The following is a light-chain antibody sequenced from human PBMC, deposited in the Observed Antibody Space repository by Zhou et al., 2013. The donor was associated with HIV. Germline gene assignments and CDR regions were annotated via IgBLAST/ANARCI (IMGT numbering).Light chain of an antibody. CDR3: HQRNNWPWT. V-gene: IGKV3-11*01. CDR1: QSVGSY. J-gene: IGKJ1*01. CDR2: TAS. Sequence: EIVLTQSPATLSLSPGEGATLSCRASQSVGSYLAWFQQKPGQAPRLLIYTASNRATGIPARFRGSGSGTDFTLTISSLEPEDFAVYYCHQRNNWPWTFGQGTKGGNQT.